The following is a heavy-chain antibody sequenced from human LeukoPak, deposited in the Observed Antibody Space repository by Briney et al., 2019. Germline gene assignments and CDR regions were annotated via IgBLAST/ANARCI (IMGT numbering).Heavy chain of an antibody. CDR2: IYPGDSDT. Sequence: GESLKISCKGSGYSFTSYWIGWVRQMPGKGLEYMRIIYPGDSDTRYSLSFQGQVTISADKSISTAYLQWSSLKASDTAMYYCARPYSGSYFGQFAFDIWGQGTMVTVSS. CDR1: GYSFTSYW. V-gene: IGHV5-51*01. J-gene: IGHJ3*02. CDR3: ARPYSGSYFGQFAFDI. D-gene: IGHD1-26*01.